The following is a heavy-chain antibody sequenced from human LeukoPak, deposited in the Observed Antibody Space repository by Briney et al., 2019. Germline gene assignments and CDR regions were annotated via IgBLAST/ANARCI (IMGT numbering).Heavy chain of an antibody. CDR2: IYHSGTT. D-gene: IGHD3-22*01. V-gene: IGHV4-38-2*02. Sequence: PSETLSLTCTVSGGSISGYYWGWIRQPPGKGLEWIGSIYHSGTTYYSPSLKSRGTISLDTSKNQFSLKLSSVTAADTAVYYCTRGVRDSSGFYYSSDYWGQGTLVTVSS. J-gene: IGHJ4*02. CDR3: TRGVRDSSGFYYSSDY. CDR1: GGSISGYY.